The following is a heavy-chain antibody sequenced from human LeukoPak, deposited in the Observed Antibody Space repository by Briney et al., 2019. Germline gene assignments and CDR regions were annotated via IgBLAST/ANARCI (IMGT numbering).Heavy chain of an antibody. J-gene: IGHJ4*02. Sequence: GGSLRLSCAASGFTFSYYLMNWVRQAPGRRLEWVASIKQDGSDKYYVDSVKGRFTISRDNAKNSLHLQMNSLRVEDTAVYYCARGSGSYGGAFDYWGQGTLVTVSS. D-gene: IGHD1-26*01. V-gene: IGHV3-7*01. CDR3: ARGSGSYGGAFDY. CDR2: IKQDGSDK. CDR1: GFTFSYYL.